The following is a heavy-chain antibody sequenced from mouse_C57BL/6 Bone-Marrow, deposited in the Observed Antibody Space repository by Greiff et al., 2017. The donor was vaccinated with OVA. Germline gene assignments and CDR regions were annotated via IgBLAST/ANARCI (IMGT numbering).Heavy chain of an antibody. D-gene: IGHD1-1*01. V-gene: IGHV1-63*01. Sequence: VQLQQSGAELVRPGTSVKMSCKASGYTFTNYWIGWAKQRPGHGLEWIGDIYPGGGYTNYNEKFKGKATLTAAKSSSTAYMQFSSLTSEDSAIYYCARSARVVRCYIDVWGTGTTVTVSS. CDR3: ARSARVVRCYIDV. J-gene: IGHJ1*03. CDR1: GYTFTNYW. CDR2: IYPGGGYT.